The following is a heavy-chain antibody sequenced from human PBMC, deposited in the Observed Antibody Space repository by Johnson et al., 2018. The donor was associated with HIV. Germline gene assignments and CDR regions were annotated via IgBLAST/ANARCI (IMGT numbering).Heavy chain of an antibody. D-gene: IGHD5-18*01. J-gene: IGHJ3*02. CDR2: ISYNEDKK. CDR1: GFTFRTFP. CDR3: ARLPSGYNRDTFNI. Sequence: QVQLVESGGGVVQPGRSLRLSCAASGFTFRTFPMHWVRQAPGKGLEWMAFISYNEDKKYYADSVKGRITISRDNSKNILYLQMNSLRAEDTATYYCARLPSGYNRDTFNIWGQGTMVTVSS. V-gene: IGHV3-30*04.